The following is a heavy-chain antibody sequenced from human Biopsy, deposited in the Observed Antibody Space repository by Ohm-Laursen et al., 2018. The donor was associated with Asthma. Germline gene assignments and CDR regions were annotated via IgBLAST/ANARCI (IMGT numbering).Heavy chain of an antibody. V-gene: IGHV4-34*01. D-gene: IGHD3-3*01. CDR2: INHSGST. CDR1: GGSFSGYY. Sequence: SETLSLTCAVYGGSFSGYYWSWIRQPPGKGLEWIGEINHSGSTNYNPSLKSRVTISVDTSKNQFSLKLSSVTAADTAVYYCASQSSGPDFWSGYYYFDYWGQGTLVTVSS. J-gene: IGHJ4*02. CDR3: ASQSSGPDFWSGYYYFDY.